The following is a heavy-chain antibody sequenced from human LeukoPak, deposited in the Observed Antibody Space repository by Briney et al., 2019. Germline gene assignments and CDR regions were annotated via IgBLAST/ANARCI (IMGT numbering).Heavy chain of an antibody. V-gene: IGHV4-59*08. CDR1: GGSISSYY. CDR2: IYYSGST. D-gene: IGHD3-22*01. J-gene: IGHJ4*02. Sequence: SETLSLTCTVSGGSISSYYWSWIRQPPGKGLEWIGYIYYSGSTNYNPSLKSRVTISVDTSKNQFSLKLSSVTAADTAVYYCASVDDSSGYYFGYWGQGTLVTDSS. CDR3: ASVDDSSGYYFGY.